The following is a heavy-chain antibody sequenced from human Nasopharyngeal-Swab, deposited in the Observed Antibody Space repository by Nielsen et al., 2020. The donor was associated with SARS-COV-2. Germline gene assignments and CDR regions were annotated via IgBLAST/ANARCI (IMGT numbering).Heavy chain of an antibody. CDR3: ARGHLAVACFDY. Sequence: GESLKISCAASGVTFSSYAMHWVRQAPGKGLEWVAVISYDGSNKYYADSVKGRFTISRDNSKNTLYLQMNSLRAEDTAVYYCARGHLAVACFDYWGQGTLVTVSS. CDR1: GVTFSSYA. V-gene: IGHV3-30-3*01. J-gene: IGHJ4*02. D-gene: IGHD6-19*01. CDR2: ISYDGSNK.